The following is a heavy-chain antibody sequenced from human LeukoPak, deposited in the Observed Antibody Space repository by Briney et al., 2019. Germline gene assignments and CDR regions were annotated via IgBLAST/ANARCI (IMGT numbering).Heavy chain of an antibody. Sequence: SETLSLTCTVSGGSISSSSYYWGWIRQPPGKGLEWIGSIYYSGSTYYNPSLKGRVTISVDTSKNQFSLKLSSVTAADTAVYYCARGKITGAALFDYWGQGTLVTVSS. V-gene: IGHV4-39*07. CDR3: ARGKITGAALFDY. D-gene: IGHD1-20*01. CDR2: IYYSGST. CDR1: GGSISSSSYY. J-gene: IGHJ4*02.